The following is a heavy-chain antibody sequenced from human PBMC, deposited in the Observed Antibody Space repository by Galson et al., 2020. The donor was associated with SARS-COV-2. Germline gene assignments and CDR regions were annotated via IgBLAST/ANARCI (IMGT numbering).Heavy chain of an antibody. V-gene: IGHV4-39*01. CDR3: ARRTLVGATY. CDR1: GGSISSSSYY. J-gene: IGHJ4*02. CDR2: IYYSGST. D-gene: IGHD1-26*01. Sequence: SETLSLTCTVSGGSISSSSYYWGWIRQPPGKGLEWIGSIYYSGSTYYNPSLKSRVTISVDTSKNQFSLKLSSVTAADTAVYYCARRTLVGATYWGQGTLVTVSS.